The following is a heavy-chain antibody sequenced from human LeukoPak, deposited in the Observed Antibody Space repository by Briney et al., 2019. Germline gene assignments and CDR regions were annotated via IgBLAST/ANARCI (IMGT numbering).Heavy chain of an antibody. CDR2: IYSGGST. V-gene: IGHV3-66*01. D-gene: IGHD3-9*01. Sequence: GGSLRLSCAASGFTVSSNYMSWVRQAPGKGLEWVSVIYSGGSTYYADSVKGRFTISRDNSKNTLYLQMNSLRAEDTAVYYCARGSRELRYFVYLFDYWGQGTLVTVSS. CDR1: GFTVSSNY. CDR3: ARGSRELRYFVYLFDY. J-gene: IGHJ4*02.